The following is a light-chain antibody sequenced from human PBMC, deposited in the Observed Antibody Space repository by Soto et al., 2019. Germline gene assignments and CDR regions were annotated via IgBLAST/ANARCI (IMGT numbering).Light chain of an antibody. J-gene: IGKJ4*01. V-gene: IGKV3-15*01. Sequence: EIVMTQSPATLSVSPGERATLSCRASQSVSTNLAWYQQKPGQATRLLIRATGIPATFSGSGSGTEFTLTISSLQSEDFAVYSCQLYYARPPNLSFGGATNVEIK. CDR1: QSVSTN. CDR3: QLYYARPPNLS.